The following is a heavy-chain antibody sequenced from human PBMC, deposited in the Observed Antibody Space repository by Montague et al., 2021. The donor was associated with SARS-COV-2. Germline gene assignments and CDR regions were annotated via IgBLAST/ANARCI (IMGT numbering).Heavy chain of an antibody. CDR1: VFTFSNYA. D-gene: IGHD5-18*01. CDR3: VKWSSSYGPPNTDFFDS. Sequence: SLRLSCAASVFTFSNYAMTLVRQAPGKGLVWVSSISDSFKTYYADSLNGRWTISRDDSKNTLHLQMNSVRVEDTAVYRCVKWSSSYGPPNTDFFDSWGQGTLVTVSS. CDR2: ISDSFKT. J-gene: IGHJ4*02. V-gene: IGHV3-23*01.